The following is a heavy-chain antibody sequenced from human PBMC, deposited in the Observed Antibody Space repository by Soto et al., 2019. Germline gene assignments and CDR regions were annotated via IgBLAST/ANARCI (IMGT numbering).Heavy chain of an antibody. CDR3: NPRQSDV. CDR1: GLTFTDST. V-gene: IGHV3-73*01. Sequence: GGSLRLSCAASGLTFTDSTINWVRQASGKGLEWVALIRTKVNSYATVYAASVRGRFTISRDDSKNTAYLQMNSLRSEDTAMYYCNPRQSDVWGQGTTVTVSS. J-gene: IGHJ6*02. CDR2: IRTKVNSYAT.